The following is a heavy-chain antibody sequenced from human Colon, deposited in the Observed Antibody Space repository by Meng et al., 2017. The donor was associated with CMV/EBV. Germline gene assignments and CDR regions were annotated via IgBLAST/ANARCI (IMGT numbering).Heavy chain of an antibody. CDR1: GYTFTGYY. CDR3: ARAPYNWNDEGWFDP. Sequence: QVRLVQVGAEGEKPGASVKVSCKASGYTFTGYYMHWVRQAPGQGLEWMGWINPNSGGTNYAQKFQGRVTMTRDTSISTAYMELSRLRSDDTAVYYCARAPYNWNDEGWFDPWGQGTLVTVSS. V-gene: IGHV1-2*02. D-gene: IGHD1-20*01. CDR2: INPNSGGT. J-gene: IGHJ5*02.